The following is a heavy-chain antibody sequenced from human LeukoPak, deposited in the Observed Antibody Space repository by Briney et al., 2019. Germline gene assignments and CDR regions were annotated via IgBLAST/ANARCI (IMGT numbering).Heavy chain of an antibody. V-gene: IGHV4-34*01. CDR1: DGSFTDYY. J-gene: IGHJ3*02. CDR2: INHSGST. Sequence: SETLSLTCAVYDGSFTDYYWTWIRQPPGKGLEWIGEINHSGSTEYNPSLQSRVTISVDTSKNQFSLKLNSVTAADTAVYYCARDLYSSRTNDAFVIWGQGTMVTVSS. CDR3: ARDLYSSRTNDAFVI. D-gene: IGHD6-13*01.